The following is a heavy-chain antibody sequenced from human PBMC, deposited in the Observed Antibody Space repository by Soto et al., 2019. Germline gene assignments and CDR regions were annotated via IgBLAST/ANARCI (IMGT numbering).Heavy chain of an antibody. CDR2: IYYSGST. D-gene: IGHD3-9*01. Sequence: PSETLSLTCTVSGGSVSSGSYYWSWIRQPPGKGLEWIGYIYYSGSTNYNPSLKSRVTISVDTSKNQFSLKLSSVTAADTAVYYCARDSRHYDILTYYYYGMDVWGQGTTVTVSS. J-gene: IGHJ6*02. CDR3: ARDSRHYDILTYYYYGMDV. CDR1: GGSVSSGSYY. V-gene: IGHV4-61*01.